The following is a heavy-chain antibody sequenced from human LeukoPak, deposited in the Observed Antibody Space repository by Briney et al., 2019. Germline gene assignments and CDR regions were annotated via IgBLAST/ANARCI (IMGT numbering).Heavy chain of an antibody. J-gene: IGHJ3*02. Sequence: PLETLSLTCTVSGGSISSYYWSWIRQPPGKGLEWIGYIYYSGSTNYNPSLKSRVTISVDTSKNQFSLKLSSVTAADTAVYYCATVTTGTTAFDIWGQGTMVTVSS. CDR3: ATVTTGTTAFDI. V-gene: IGHV4-59*08. CDR2: IYYSGST. D-gene: IGHD4-11*01. CDR1: GGSISSYY.